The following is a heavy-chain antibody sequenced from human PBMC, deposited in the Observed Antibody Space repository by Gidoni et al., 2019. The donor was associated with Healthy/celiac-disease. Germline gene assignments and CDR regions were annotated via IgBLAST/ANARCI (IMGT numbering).Heavy chain of an antibody. Sequence: EVQLVESGGGLVQPGRSLRLSCAASGFTFDDYAMHWVRQAPGKGLEWVSGISWNSGSIGYADSVKGRFTISRDNAKNSLYLQMNSLRAEDTALYYCAKDFNSGGFGWGMDYWGQGTLVTVSS. CDR2: ISWNSGSI. V-gene: IGHV3-9*01. CDR3: AKDFNSGGFGWGMDY. J-gene: IGHJ4*02. D-gene: IGHD3-16*01. CDR1: GFTFDDYA.